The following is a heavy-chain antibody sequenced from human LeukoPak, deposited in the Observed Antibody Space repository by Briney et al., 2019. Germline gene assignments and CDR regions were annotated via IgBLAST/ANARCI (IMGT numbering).Heavy chain of an antibody. CDR3: ARDFYYDSSGYQGGYFDY. J-gene: IGHJ4*02. Sequence: GGSLRLSCAASGFTLSTYAVHWVRQAPGKGLEWVAVISYDGSNKYYADSVKGRFTISRDNSKNTLYLQMNSLRAEDTAVYYCARDFYYDSSGYQGGYFDYWGQGTLVSVSS. CDR2: ISYDGSNK. V-gene: IGHV3-30*01. CDR1: GFTLSTYA. D-gene: IGHD3-22*01.